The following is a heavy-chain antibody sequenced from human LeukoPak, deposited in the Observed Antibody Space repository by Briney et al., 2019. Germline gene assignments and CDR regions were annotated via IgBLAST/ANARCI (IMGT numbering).Heavy chain of an antibody. J-gene: IGHJ4*02. CDR2: IHYSGST. V-gene: IGHV4-39*01. Sequence: SETLSLTCTVSGGSISSSSYYWGWIRQPPGKGLEWIGSIHYSGSTYYNPSLKSRVTISVDTSKNQFSLKLSSVTAADTAVYYCARHPFALRSAYHIVVVPAAIDYWGQGTLVTVSS. D-gene: IGHD2-2*01. CDR3: ARHPFALRSAYHIVVVPAAIDY. CDR1: GGSISSSSYY.